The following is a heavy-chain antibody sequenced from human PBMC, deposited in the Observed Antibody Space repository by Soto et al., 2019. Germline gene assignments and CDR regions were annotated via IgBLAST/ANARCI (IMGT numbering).Heavy chain of an antibody. V-gene: IGHV1-46*01. CDR3: ARKVCSSTSCLYNWFEP. Sequence: ASVKVSCKASGYTFTSYYMHWVRQAPGQGLEWMGIINPSGGSTSYAQKLQGRVTMTRDTSTSTVYMELSSLRSEDTAVYYCARKVCSSTSCLYNWFEPWGQGTLVTVSS. CDR2: INPSGGST. D-gene: IGHD2-2*01. J-gene: IGHJ5*02. CDR1: GYTFTSYY.